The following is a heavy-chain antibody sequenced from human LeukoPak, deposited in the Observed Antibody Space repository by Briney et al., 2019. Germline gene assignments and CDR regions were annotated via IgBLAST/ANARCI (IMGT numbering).Heavy chain of an antibody. CDR1: GGTFSSYA. J-gene: IGHJ4*02. Sequence: ASVKVSCKASGGTFSSYAISWVRQAPGQGLEWMGGIIPIFGTANYAQKFQGRVTITADESTSTAYMELRSLRSDDTAVYYCGRGFPPRRDYDSRGYYSYYFDYWGQGTLVTVSS. CDR3: GRGFPPRRDYDSRGYYSYYFDY. CDR2: IIPIFGTA. V-gene: IGHV1-69*13. D-gene: IGHD3-22*01.